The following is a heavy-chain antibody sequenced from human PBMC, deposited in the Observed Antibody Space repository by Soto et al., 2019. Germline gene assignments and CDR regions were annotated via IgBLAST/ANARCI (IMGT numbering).Heavy chain of an antibody. D-gene: IGHD3-3*01. V-gene: IGHV3-30-3*01. J-gene: IGHJ6*02. CDR3: ARGDLNFWSGLYYYYGMDV. CDR2: IAYDGSKK. CDR1: GFTFSSYA. Sequence: GGSLRLSCAASGFTFSSYAMHWVRQAPGRGLEWVAVIAYDGSKKYYADSVKGRFTISRDNSKNTLYLQMNSLRAEDTAVYYCARGDLNFWSGLYYYYGMDVWGQGTTVTVSS.